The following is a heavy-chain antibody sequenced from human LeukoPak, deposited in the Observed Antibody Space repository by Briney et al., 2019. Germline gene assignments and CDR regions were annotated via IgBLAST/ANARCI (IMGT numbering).Heavy chain of an antibody. V-gene: IGHV4-59*12. J-gene: IGHJ5*02. D-gene: IGHD4-17*01. CDR3: ARDRDYGDYGAGNWFDP. CDR2: IDYSGST. CDR1: GGSISSYY. Sequence: SEALSLTCTVSGGSISSYYWSWIRQPRGKGLEWSGYIDYSGSTNYNHSLKSRVTISADTSTNQFSLKLSSVTAADTAVYYCARDRDYGDYGAGNWFDPWGQGTLVTVSS.